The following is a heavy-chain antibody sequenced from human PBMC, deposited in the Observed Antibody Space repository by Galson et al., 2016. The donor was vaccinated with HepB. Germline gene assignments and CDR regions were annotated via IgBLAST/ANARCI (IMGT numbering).Heavy chain of an antibody. D-gene: IGHD3-10*02. CDR3: ARVAVTTVRGWFDP. J-gene: IGHJ5*02. CDR2: IYHTGST. Sequence: QVQLRESGPGLVKPSQTLSLTCAVSGGSISSSNWWSWVRQPPGKGLEWIGEIYHTGSTNYNPSLKSRVTISVDKSKNQFSLKLTSVTAADTALYYCARVAVTTVRGWFDPWGQGTLVTVSS. CDR1: GGSISSSNW. V-gene: IGHV4-4*02.